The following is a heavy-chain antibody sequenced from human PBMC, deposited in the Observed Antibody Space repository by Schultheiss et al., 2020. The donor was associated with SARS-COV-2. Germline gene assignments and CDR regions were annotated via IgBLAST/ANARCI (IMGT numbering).Heavy chain of an antibody. V-gene: IGHV3-23*01. D-gene: IGHD3-22*01. CDR3: AKDFYYYDRSDPSENYYHKYDMDV. CDR2: ISGSGATT. J-gene: IGHJ6*01. CDR1: GFPFSGYA. Sequence: GESLKISCAVSGFPFSGYAMSWVGQAPGKGLEWVSTISGSGATTYYADSVKGRFTISRDNPNNTLYLQMNSLRVEDTAVYFCAKDFYYYDRSDPSENYYHKYDMDVW.